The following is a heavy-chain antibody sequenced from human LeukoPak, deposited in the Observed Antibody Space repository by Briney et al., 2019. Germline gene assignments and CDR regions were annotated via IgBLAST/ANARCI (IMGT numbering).Heavy chain of an antibody. CDR2: LIPIFGTA. CDR1: GGTFSSYA. CDR3: ARETYYYDSSGYLPTGYYGMDV. D-gene: IGHD3-22*01. Sequence: SVKVSCKAPGGTFSSYAISWVRQAPGQGLEWMGGLIPIFGTANYAQKFQGRVTITADESTSTAYMELSSLRSEDTAVYYCARETYYYDSSGYLPTGYYGMDVWGQGTTVTVSS. J-gene: IGHJ6*02. V-gene: IGHV1-69*13.